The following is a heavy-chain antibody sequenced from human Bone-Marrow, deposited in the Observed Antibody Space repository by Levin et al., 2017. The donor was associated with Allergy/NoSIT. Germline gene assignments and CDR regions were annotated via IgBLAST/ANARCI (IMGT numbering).Heavy chain of an antibody. D-gene: IGHD4-23*01. CDR2: IYYGGST. V-gene: IGHV4-30-4*01. CDR3: ARTRTTVVIAFDI. Sequence: SQTLSFTCTVSGASISSGDYYWSWIRQSPGKGLEWIGYIYYGGSTYYNPSLKSRVTISVDASKSQFSLNLYSVTAADTAVYYCARTRTTVVIAFDIWGQGALVTVSS. CDR1: GASISSGDYY. J-gene: IGHJ3*02.